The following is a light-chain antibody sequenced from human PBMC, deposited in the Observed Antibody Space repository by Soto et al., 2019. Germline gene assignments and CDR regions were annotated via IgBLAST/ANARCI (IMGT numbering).Light chain of an antibody. CDR3: QQRSNWL. J-gene: IGKJ3*01. Sequence: ELVLTQSPATLSLSPGERATLSCRASQDVSRYLAWYQQKPGRAPRLLIYDTSNRATGIPARFSGSGSGTDFTLTIGSLEPEDFAVYYCQQRSNWLFGPGTKVDIK. CDR1: QDVSRY. V-gene: IGKV3-11*01. CDR2: DTS.